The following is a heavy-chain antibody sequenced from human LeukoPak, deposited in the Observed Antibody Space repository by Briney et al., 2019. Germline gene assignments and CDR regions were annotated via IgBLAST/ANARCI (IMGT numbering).Heavy chain of an antibody. CDR1: GYTFTSYD. V-gene: IGHV1-8*01. CDR3: ARGVNSGWYSFDS. CDR2: MNPNSGNT. J-gene: IGHJ4*02. Sequence: ASVKVSCKASGYTFTSYDINWVRQATGQGLEWMGWMNPNSGNTGYAQRFQGRVTMTRNTSISTAFRELSSLRSEDTAVYYCARGVNSGWYSFDSWGQGTLVTVSS. D-gene: IGHD6-19*01.